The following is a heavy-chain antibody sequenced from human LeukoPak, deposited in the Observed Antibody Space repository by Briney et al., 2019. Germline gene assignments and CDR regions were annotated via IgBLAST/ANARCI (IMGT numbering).Heavy chain of an antibody. CDR3: ARDDLACTGGTCYPDNY. D-gene: IGHD2-15*01. V-gene: IGHV1-18*01. Sequence: GASVKVSCKASGYTFTAYGITWVRQAPGQGREWMGWINAYNGNTNYAENLQDRVTMTTDTSTSTAYMELRNLRSDDTAFYYSARDDLACTGGTCYPDNYWGQGTLVAVSA. J-gene: IGHJ4*02. CDR2: INAYNGNT. CDR1: GYTFTAYG.